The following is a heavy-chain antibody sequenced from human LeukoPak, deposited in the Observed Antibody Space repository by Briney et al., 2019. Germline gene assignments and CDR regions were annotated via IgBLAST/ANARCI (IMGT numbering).Heavy chain of an antibody. V-gene: IGHV4-4*02. J-gene: IGHJ4*02. CDR3: TRESGVFSPFGF. Sequence: SGTLSLTCGVSGGPIITTNLCSWVRQPPDKLLEWIGEVHYSGATNYNPYLAGRVTMSIDSSKNQLSLELTSMTAADTAMYYCTRESGVFSPFGFWGQGTLVTVSS. CDR1: GGPIITTNL. D-gene: IGHD1-26*01. CDR2: VHYSGAT.